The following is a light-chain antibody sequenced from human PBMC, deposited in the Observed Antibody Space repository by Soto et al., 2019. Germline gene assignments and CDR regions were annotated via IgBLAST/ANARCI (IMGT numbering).Light chain of an antibody. J-gene: IGKJ5*01. CDR1: QSVSNK. CDR2: GAS. Sequence: EIVMTPSPVTLSVSPVDTATLSCRASQSVSNKLAWYQQKPGQAPRLLIYGASTRATGIPDRFSGSGSETDFSLTINRLEPEDFAVYFCQQYGSSPITFGQGTRLEIK. CDR3: QQYGSSPIT. V-gene: IGKV3-20*01.